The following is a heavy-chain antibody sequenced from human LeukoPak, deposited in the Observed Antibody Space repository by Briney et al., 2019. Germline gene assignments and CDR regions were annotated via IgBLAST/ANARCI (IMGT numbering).Heavy chain of an antibody. CDR3: AKGGLVHRFDP. Sequence: GGSLRLSCAASGFTFSSYSMNWVRQAPGKGLEWVSGISGSGDNTYYADSVKGRFTISRDNSKNTLYLQMNSLRADDTAVYYCAKGGLVHRFDPWGQGTLVTVSS. J-gene: IGHJ5*02. V-gene: IGHV3-23*01. CDR1: GFTFSSYS. CDR2: ISGSGDNT.